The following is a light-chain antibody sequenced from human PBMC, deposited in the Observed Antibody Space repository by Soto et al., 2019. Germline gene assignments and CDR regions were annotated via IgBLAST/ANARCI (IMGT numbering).Light chain of an antibody. Sequence: VVLTQSPDTLSLSPGERATLSCRASQSFXGPYLAWYQQKPGQTPRLLINGASSRATGIPDRFSGSGSGTDFTLTISGXEXEDFAVYYCHQYESWTFGQGTKVEIK. CDR3: HQYESWT. CDR1: QSFXGPY. V-gene: IGKV3-20*01. J-gene: IGKJ1*01. CDR2: GAS.